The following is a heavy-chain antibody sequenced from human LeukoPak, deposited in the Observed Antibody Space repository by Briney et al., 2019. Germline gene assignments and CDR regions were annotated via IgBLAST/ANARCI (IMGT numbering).Heavy chain of an antibody. Sequence: PSETLSLTCTVSGGSISSYYWSWIRQPPGKGLEWIGNVYYTGSTNHNPSLKSRVTISVDTSKNQFSLKLSSVTAADTAVYYCAREGYGGYGPGTFDYWGQGTLVTVSS. CDR2: VYYTGST. D-gene: IGHD5-12*01. V-gene: IGHV4-59*01. J-gene: IGHJ4*02. CDR1: GGSISSYY. CDR3: AREGYGGYGPGTFDY.